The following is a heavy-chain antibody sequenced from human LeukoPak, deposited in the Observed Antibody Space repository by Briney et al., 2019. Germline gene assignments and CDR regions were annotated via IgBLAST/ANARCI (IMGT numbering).Heavy chain of an antibody. CDR1: GFTFSSYW. D-gene: IGHD3-10*01. V-gene: IGHV3-7*01. J-gene: IGHJ6*02. Sequence: GGSLRLSCAASGFTFSSYWMSWVRQAPGKGLEWVANIKQDGSEKYYVDSVKGRFTISRDNAKNSLYLQMTSLRAEDTAVYYCARGALATMVRGFYYYYGMDVWGQGTTVTVSS. CDR2: IKQDGSEK. CDR3: ARGALATMVRGFYYYYGMDV.